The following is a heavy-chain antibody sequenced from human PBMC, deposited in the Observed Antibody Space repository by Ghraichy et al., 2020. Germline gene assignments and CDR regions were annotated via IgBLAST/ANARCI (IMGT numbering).Heavy chain of an antibody. J-gene: IGHJ3*01. V-gene: IGHV3-23*01. CDR2: IGGHET. CDR3: AKDLQDYNQMYDPFDL. D-gene: IGHD1-1*01. Sequence: GGSLRLSCTTSGFTFSIYAMNWVRQAPGKGLEWVSTIGGHETFYADSEKGRFTISRDNSRSTLYLQMNNLGAEDTAVYHCAKDLQDYNQMYDPFDLWGQGKMVTVSS. CDR1: GFTFSIYA.